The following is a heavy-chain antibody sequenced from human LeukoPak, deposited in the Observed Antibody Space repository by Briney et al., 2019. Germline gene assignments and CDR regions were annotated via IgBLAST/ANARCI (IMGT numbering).Heavy chain of an antibody. D-gene: IGHD3-10*01. CDR1: GFTFDDYA. J-gene: IGHJ4*02. CDR2: ISWDGGST. CDR3: AKDTGGSRSLPSHYFDY. V-gene: IGHV3-43D*04. Sequence: GGSLRLSCTASGFTFDDYAMHWVRQAPGKSLEWVSFISWDGGSTYYADSVKGRFTISRDNSKNSLYLQMNSLRAEDTALYYCAKDTGGSRSLPSHYFDYWGQGTLVTVSS.